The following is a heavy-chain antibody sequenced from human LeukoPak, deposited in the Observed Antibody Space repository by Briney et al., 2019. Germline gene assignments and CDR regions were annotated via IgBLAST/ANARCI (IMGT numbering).Heavy chain of an antibody. CDR3: ARGGYYGVGSYIYNWFDP. J-gene: IGHJ5*02. V-gene: IGHV1-18*01. D-gene: IGHD3-10*01. CDR2: INPYNGNT. CDR1: GGTFSSYA. Sequence: GASVKVSCEASGGTFSSYAINWVRQAPGQGLEWMGWINPYNGNTNYAQKFQGRVTMTTDTSTSTVYMELRSLRSDDTAVYYCARGGYYGVGSYIYNWFDPWGQGTLVTVSS.